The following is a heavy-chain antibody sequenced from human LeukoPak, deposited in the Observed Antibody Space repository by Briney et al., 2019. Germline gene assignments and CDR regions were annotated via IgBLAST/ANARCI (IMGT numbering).Heavy chain of an antibody. CDR1: GGSISSSNW. CDR2: IYHSGST. CDR3: ARVQIRWFGELKENWFDP. V-gene: IGHV4-4*02. J-gene: IGHJ5*02. Sequence: SGTLSLTCAVSGGSISSSNWWSWVRQPPGKGLEWIGEIYHSGSTNYNPSLKSRVTISVDKSKNQFSLKLSSVSAADTAVYYCARVQIRWFGELKENWFDPWGQGILVTVSS. D-gene: IGHD3-10*01.